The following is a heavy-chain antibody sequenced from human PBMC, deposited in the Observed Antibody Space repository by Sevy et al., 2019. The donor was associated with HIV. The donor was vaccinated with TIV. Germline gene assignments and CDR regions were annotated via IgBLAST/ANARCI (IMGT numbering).Heavy chain of an antibody. CDR2: IYYSGST. CDR3: AGTSHYYGSGSYY. CDR1: GGSISSGDYY. J-gene: IGHJ4*02. V-gene: IGHV4-30-4*01. D-gene: IGHD3-10*01. Sequence: SETLSLTCTVSGGSISSGDYYWSWIRQPPGKGLEWIGYIYYSGSTYYNPSLKSRVTISVDTSQNQFSLKLSSVTAADTAVYYCAGTSHYYGSGSYYWGQGTLVTVSS.